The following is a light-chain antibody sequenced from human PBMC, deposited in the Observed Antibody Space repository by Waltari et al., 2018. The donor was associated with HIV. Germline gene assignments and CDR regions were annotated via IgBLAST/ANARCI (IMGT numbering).Light chain of an antibody. Sequence: YELTQPSSVSVSPGQTARITCAGDVLTEKYARWFQQKAGQAPVWVIYKDTERPPGIPWRFAGSTAGPTITLTCRGAQVEEEADYYCYCPPDNKLGIFGGGTRLTVL. V-gene: IGLV3-27*01. CDR2: KDT. CDR3: YCPPDNKLGI. CDR1: VLTEKY. J-gene: IGLJ2*01.